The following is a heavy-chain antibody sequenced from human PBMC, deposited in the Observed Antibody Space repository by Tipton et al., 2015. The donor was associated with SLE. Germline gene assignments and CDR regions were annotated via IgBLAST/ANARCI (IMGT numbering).Heavy chain of an antibody. J-gene: IGHJ4*02. Sequence: SLRLSCAASGFTFSNYWMSWVRQAPGKGLEWVANIKEDGSEKNYADSVKGRFTISRDNAENSLYLQMNSLRSDDTAVYYCARDIDEYTYGLGGYWGQGALVTVS. V-gene: IGHV3-7*01. CDR3: ARDIDEYTYGLGGY. CDR2: IKEDGSEK. D-gene: IGHD5-18*01. CDR1: GFTFSNYW.